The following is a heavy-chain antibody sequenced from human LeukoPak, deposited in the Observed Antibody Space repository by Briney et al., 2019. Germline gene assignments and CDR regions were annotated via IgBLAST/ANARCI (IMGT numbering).Heavy chain of an antibody. CDR2: IYYSGST. J-gene: IGHJ4*02. CDR1: GGPIFSYY. D-gene: IGHD3-22*01. CDR3: ARGNYDSSGYYQNQFDY. V-gene: IGHV4-59*01. Sequence: SETLSLTCTVSGGPIFSYYWSWIRQPPGKGLEWIGYIYYSGSTNYNPSLKSRVTISVDTSKNQFALKLSSVTAADTAVYYCARGNYDSSGYYQNQFDYWGQGTLVTVSS.